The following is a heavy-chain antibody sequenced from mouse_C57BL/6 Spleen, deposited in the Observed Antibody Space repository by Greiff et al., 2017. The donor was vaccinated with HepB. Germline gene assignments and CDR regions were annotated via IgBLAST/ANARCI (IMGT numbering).Heavy chain of an antibody. CDR3: ARSGGNFDY. CDR2: INPGNGGT. J-gene: IGHJ2*01. V-gene: IGHV1-53*01. CDR1: GYTFTSYW. Sequence: QVQLQQPGTELVKPGASVKLSCKASGYTFTSYWMHWVKQRPGQGLEWIGNINPGNGGTNYNEKITSKATLTADKSSRTAYMQLSRLTSEASAVYYCARSGGNFDYWGQGTTLTVSS. D-gene: IGHD3-1*01.